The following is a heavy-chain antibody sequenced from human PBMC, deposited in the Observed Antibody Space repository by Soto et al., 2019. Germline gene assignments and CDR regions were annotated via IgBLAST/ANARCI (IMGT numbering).Heavy chain of an antibody. D-gene: IGHD1-7*01. V-gene: IGHV3-30-3*01. Sequence: QVQLVESGGGVVQPGRSLRLSCAASGFTFSSYAMHWVRQAPGKGLEWVAVISYDGSNKHYADSVKGRFTISRDNSKNKLYLQMHSLRAEDTSVYYCASGLGGTTNWGQGTLVTVSS. J-gene: IGHJ4*02. CDR3: ASGLGGTTN. CDR1: GFTFSSYA. CDR2: ISYDGSNK.